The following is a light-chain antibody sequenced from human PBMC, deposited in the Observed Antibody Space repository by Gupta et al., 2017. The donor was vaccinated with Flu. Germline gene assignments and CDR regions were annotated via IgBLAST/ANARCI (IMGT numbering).Light chain of an antibody. CDR3: CSQAGSSTTWV. CDR2: EVS. Sequence: IPSSCTATSSDVGNYSLVSCYQQHPGKAPKLMIYEVSNRPSGVSNRFSGSESDNTATVTITGLQAEDEADYYCCSQAGSSTTWVFGGGTKLTVL. V-gene: IGLV2-23*02. J-gene: IGLJ3*02. CDR1: SSDVGNYSL.